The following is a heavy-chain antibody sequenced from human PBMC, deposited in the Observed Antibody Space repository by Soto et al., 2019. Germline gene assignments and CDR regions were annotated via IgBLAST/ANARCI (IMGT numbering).Heavy chain of an antibody. CDR3: ARDGYSRSFDP. Sequence: QVQLQESGPGLVKPSGTLSLTCAVSGDSISNSNWSNWVRQPPGKGLEWIGEIDHSGSTNYNPSRKSRVTITVDKSKNQFSLKLTSVTAADTAVYYCARDGYSRSFDPWGQGTLVTVSS. D-gene: IGHD5-12*01. V-gene: IGHV4-4*02. J-gene: IGHJ5*02. CDR2: IDHSGST. CDR1: GDSISNSNW.